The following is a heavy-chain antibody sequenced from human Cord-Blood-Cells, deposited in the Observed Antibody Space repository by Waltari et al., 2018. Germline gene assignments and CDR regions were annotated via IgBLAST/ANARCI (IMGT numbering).Heavy chain of an antibody. CDR2: IYYSGST. J-gene: IGHJ3*02. V-gene: IGHV4-39*01. CDR3: ARPYDFWRAGNAFDI. CDR1: GGSISSSSYY. D-gene: IGHD3-3*01. Sequence: QLQLQESGPGLVKPSETLSLTCTVSGGSISSSSYYRGGVRQPPGKGLEWIGSIYYSGSTYYNPSLKSRVTISVDTSKNQFSLKLSSVTAADTAVYYCARPYDFWRAGNAFDIWGQGTMVTVSS.